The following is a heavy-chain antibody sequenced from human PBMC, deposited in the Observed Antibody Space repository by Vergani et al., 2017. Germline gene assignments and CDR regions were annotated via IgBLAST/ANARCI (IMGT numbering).Heavy chain of an antibody. CDR1: GYTFTDNY. J-gene: IGHJ6*02. Sequence: EVQLVQPGAEVKKPGATMKISCKVSGYTFTDNYMHWVKQAPGKGLEWMGLVDPEDGETIYAEKFKGRVTIAADTSTDTAHLELSSLRTEDTAVYYCATPQTVTTSGMEVWGQGTTVIVSS. D-gene: IGHD4-17*01. CDR3: ATPQTVTTSGMEV. CDR2: VDPEDGET. V-gene: IGHV1-69-2*01.